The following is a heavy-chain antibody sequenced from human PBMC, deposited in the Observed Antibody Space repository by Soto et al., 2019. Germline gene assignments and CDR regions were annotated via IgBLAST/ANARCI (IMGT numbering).Heavy chain of an antibody. Sequence: QVQLQQWGAGLLKPSETLSLTCGVSGGSFSGYYWSWIRQSPGKGLEWIGEINHSGSINYNPSLKRRVTMSVDTSKNQFSLKLSSVTAADTAVYYCARGTDCSGASCYDFLGGRYFDYWGQGTLVTVSS. V-gene: IGHV4-34*01. CDR1: GGSFSGYY. D-gene: IGHD2-2*01. CDR2: INHSGSI. J-gene: IGHJ4*02. CDR3: ARGTDCSGASCYDFLGGRYFDY.